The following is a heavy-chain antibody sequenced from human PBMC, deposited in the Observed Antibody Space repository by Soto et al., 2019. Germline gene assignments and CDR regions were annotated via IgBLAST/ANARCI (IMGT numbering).Heavy chain of an antibody. CDR3: AKGTYSSSWYDY. D-gene: IGHD6-13*01. Sequence: LRLSCAASGFTFSSYAMSWVRQAPGKGLEWVSAISGSGGSTYYADSVKGRFTISRDNSKNTLYLQMNSLRAEDTAVYYCAKGTYSSSWYDYWGQGTLVTSPQ. CDR1: GFTFSSYA. J-gene: IGHJ4*02. CDR2: ISGSGGST. V-gene: IGHV3-23*01.